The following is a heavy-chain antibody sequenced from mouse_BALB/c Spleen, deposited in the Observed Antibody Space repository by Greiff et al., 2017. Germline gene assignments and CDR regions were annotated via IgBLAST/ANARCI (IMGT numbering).Heavy chain of an antibody. V-gene: IGHV5-9-4*01. J-gene: IGHJ2*01. CDR1: GFTFSSYA. CDR3: ARAYYGYIDY. D-gene: IGHD2-9*01. Sequence: DVMLVESGGGLVKPGGSLKLSCAASGFTFSSYAMSWVRQSPEKRLEGVAEISSGGSYTYSPDTVTGRFTISRDNAKNTLYLEMSSLRSEDTAMYYCARAYYGYIDYWGQGTTLTVSS. CDR2: ISSGGSYT.